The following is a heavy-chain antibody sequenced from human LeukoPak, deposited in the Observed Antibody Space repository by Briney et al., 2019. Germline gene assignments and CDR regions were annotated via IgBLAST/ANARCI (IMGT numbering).Heavy chain of an antibody. V-gene: IGHV1-24*01. J-gene: IGHJ4*02. D-gene: IGHD6-19*01. CDR3: ATVRQWPPRGY. CDR2: FDPEDGET. CDR1: GYTLTELS. Sequence: GASVKVSCKVSGYTLTELSMHWVRQAPGKGLEWMGGFDPEDGETIYAQKFQGRVTMTGDTSTDTAYMELSSLRSEDTAVYYCATVRQWPPRGYWGQGTLVTVSS.